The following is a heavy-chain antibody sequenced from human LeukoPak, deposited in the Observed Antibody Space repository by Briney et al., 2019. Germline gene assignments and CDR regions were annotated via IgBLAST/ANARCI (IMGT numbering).Heavy chain of an antibody. CDR1: GFTFSSYE. V-gene: IGHV3-7*01. Sequence: PPGGSLRLSCAASGFTFSSYEMNWVRQAPGKGLEWVANIKQDGSEKYYVDSVKGRFTISRDNAKNSLYLQMNSLRAEDTAVYYCARRSGYFGFYYYYYMDVWGKGTTVTVSS. J-gene: IGHJ6*03. CDR2: IKQDGSEK. CDR3: ARRSGYFGFYYYYYMDV. D-gene: IGHD3-3*01.